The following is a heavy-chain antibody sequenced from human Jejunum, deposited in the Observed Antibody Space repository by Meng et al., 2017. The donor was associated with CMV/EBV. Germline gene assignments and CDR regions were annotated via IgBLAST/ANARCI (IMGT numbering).Heavy chain of an antibody. CDR3: AKLPRKAATYFDY. V-gene: IGHV3-23*03. J-gene: IGHJ4*02. CDR2: IYGAASSI. CDR1: GFTFGSYA. Sequence: SGFTFGSYAMSWVRQAPGKGLEWFSVIYGAASSIYYADSVKGRFTISRDDSKNTLYLQMNALRAEDTAVYYCAKLPRKAATYFDYWGQGTLVTVSS. D-gene: IGHD6-25*01.